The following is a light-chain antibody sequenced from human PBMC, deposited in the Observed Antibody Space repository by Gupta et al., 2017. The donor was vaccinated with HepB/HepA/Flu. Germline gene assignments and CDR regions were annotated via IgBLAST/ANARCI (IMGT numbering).Light chain of an antibody. Sequence: IQLTPSSSSVSASVGDRVTIPWRASQGISSWLAWYQQKPGKAPKLLIYAASSLQSGVPSRFSGSGSGTDFTLTISSLQPEDYATYYCQQVNSWRHTFGPGTKMEMK. CDR2: AAS. CDR3: QQVNSWRHT. V-gene: IGKV1-12*01. CDR1: QGISSW. J-gene: IGKJ2*01.